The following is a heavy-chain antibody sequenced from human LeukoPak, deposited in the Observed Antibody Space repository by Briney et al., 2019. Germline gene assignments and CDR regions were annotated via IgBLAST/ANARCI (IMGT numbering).Heavy chain of an antibody. CDR3: ARLRFQGVKAFDI. J-gene: IGHJ3*02. CDR1: GGSFSGYY. V-gene: IGHV4-34*01. Sequence: SETLSLTCAVYGGSFSGYYWSWIRQPPGKGLEWIGEINHSGSTNYNPSLKNRVTISVDTSKNQFSLKLSSVTAADTAVYYCARLRFQGVKAFDIWGQGTMVTVSS. D-gene: IGHD2-21*01. CDR2: INHSGST.